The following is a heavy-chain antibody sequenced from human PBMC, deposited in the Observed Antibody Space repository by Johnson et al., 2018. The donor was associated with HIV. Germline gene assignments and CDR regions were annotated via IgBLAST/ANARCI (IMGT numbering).Heavy chain of an antibody. D-gene: IGHD6-19*01. V-gene: IGHV3-11*01. J-gene: IGHJ3*02. CDR2: ISSSGSTI. CDR3: AKGLYSSGWANDAFDI. CDR1: GFTFSDYY. Sequence: VQLVESGGGLVKPGGSLRLSCAASGFTFSDYYMSWIRQAPGKGLEWVSYISSSGSTIYYADSVKGRFTISRDNSKNTLYLQMNSLRAEDTAVYYCAKGLYSSGWANDAFDIWAKGQWSPSLQ.